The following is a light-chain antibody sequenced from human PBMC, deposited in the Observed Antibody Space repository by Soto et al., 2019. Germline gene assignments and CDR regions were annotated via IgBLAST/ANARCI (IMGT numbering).Light chain of an antibody. CDR2: AAS. J-gene: IGKJ4*01. CDR1: QSISTY. CDR3: QHGYSTPLT. Sequence: DIQMTQSPSSLSASVGDRVTITCRASQSISTYLHWYQQKPGKAPNLLIYAASTLQSGIPSRFSGSGSGTDFTLTICSLQPEDFATYFCQHGYSTPLTFGGGTKVDIK. V-gene: IGKV1-39*01.